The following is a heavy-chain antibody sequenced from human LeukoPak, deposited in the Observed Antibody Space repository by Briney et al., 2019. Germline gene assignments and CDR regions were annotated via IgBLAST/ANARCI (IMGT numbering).Heavy chain of an antibody. J-gene: IGHJ4*02. CDR1: RFSFSDYG. CDR3: AKGDNYYDSSGYYHAKALFDY. V-gene: IGHV3-30*18. CDR2: TSYNGNNK. Sequence: QAGGSLRLSCAASRFSFSDYGMHWVRQAPGKGLEWVAGTSYNGNNKFYADSVKGRFSISRDNSKNTLYLQMDSLRAEDTAVYYCAKGDNYYDSSGYYHAKALFDYWGQGALVTVSS. D-gene: IGHD3-22*01.